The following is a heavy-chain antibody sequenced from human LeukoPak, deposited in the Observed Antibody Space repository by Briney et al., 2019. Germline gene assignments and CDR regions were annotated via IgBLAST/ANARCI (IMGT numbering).Heavy chain of an antibody. CDR1: GGSISSYY. J-gene: IGHJ6*03. Sequence: SETLSLTCTVSGGSISSYYWSWIRQPPGKGLEWIGEIYYSGSTNYNPSPRSRVTISVDTSKNQFSLRLSSVTAADTAVYYCARGRRVPAAIYYYYYYMDVWGKGTTVTISS. D-gene: IGHD2-2*01. V-gene: IGHV4-59*01. CDR2: IYYSGST. CDR3: ARGRRVPAAIYYYYYYMDV.